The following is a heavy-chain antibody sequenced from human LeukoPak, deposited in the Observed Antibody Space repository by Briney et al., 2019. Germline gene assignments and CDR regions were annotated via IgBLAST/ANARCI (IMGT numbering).Heavy chain of an antibody. CDR2: IYHSGST. CDR3: AGYYYYDSSGYYYPFDL. D-gene: IGHD3-22*01. Sequence: SETLSLTCTVSGGSISSGDYYWRWLRQPPGEGLEWIEYIYHSGSTYYNPSLKSRLTISVDTSKNQFSLKLSSVTAADTVLYFCAGYYYYDSSGYYYPFDLWGRGTLVTVSS. V-gene: IGHV4-30-2*01. CDR1: GGSISSGDYY. J-gene: IGHJ2*01.